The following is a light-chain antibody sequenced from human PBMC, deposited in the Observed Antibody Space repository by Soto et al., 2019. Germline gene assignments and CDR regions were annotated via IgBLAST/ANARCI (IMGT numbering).Light chain of an antibody. CDR1: QTVTRSY. CDR2: GAS. CDR3: QQYVTSAIT. V-gene: IGKV3-20*01. J-gene: IGKJ5*01. Sequence: EIVLTQSPGTLSLSPGERATLSCRASQTVTRSYLAWYQHKPGQAPRLLIYGASSRATGIPVRFSGSGSGTDFTLTISRLEPEDFALYYCQQYVTSAITFGQGTRLEIK.